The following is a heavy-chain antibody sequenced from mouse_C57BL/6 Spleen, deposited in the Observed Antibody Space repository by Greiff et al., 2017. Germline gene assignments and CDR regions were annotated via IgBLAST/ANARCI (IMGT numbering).Heavy chain of an antibody. D-gene: IGHD1-1*01. CDR2: ISSGSSTI. Sequence: EVQVVESGGGLVKPGGSLKLSCAASGFTFSDYGMHWVRQAPEKGLEWVAYISSGSSTIYYADTVKVRFTISRDNAKNTLCLQMTSLRSEDTAMYYCAKSSPWYFDVWGTGTTVTVSS. CDR3: AKSSPWYFDV. V-gene: IGHV5-17*01. J-gene: IGHJ1*03. CDR1: GFTFSDYG.